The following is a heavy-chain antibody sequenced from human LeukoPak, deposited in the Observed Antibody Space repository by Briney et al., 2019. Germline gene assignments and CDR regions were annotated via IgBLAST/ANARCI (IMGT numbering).Heavy chain of an antibody. CDR1: GGTFSSYA. CDR3: ASGGTEGGELYSW. CDR2: IIPILGIA. J-gene: IGHJ4*02. Sequence: ASVKVSCKASGGTFSSYAISWVRQAPGQGLEWMGRIIPILGIANYAQKFQGRVTITADKSTSTAYMELSSLRSEDTAVYYCASGGTEGGELYSWWGQGTLVTVSS. V-gene: IGHV1-69*04. D-gene: IGHD3-10*01.